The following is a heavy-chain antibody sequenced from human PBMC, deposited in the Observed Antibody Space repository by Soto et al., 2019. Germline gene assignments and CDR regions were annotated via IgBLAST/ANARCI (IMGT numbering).Heavy chain of an antibody. J-gene: IGHJ4*02. V-gene: IGHV3-73*01. Sequence: EVQLVESGGGLVQPGGSLKLSCAASGFIFSGSAVHWVRQASGKGLEWVGRILSNAGNYATAYPASMKGRYTISRDDSENMAFLQLNSLKTDDTAVYYCIRGGSPYYYDYWGQGTLVAVSS. CDR3: IRGGSPYYYDY. CDR2: ILSNAGNYAT. CDR1: GFIFSGSA.